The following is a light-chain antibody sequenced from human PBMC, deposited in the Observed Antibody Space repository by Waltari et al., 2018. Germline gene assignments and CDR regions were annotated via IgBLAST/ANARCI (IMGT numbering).Light chain of an antibody. Sequence: QSALTQPASVSGSPGQSITISCTGTSSDIGSGHNYVSWYLQDPAKAPKLVIYEVSSRPSGISNRFSGSKSGNTASLTISGLQAEDEADYYCSSYTITSTLLFGGGTKLTVL. CDR3: SSYTITSTLL. CDR1: SSDIGSGHNY. V-gene: IGLV2-14*01. CDR2: EVS. J-gene: IGLJ3*02.